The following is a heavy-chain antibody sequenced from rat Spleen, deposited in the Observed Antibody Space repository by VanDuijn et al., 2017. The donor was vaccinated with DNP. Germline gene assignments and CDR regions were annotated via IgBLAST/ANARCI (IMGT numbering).Heavy chain of an antibody. J-gene: IGHJ4*01. D-gene: IGHD1-11*01. V-gene: IGHV5S10*01. CDR2: IIYDGSHT. CDR3: ITFEGRNA. CDR1: GFSFSDSA. Sequence: EVQLVESGGGVVQPGKSLKLSCAASGFSFSDSAMAWVRQSPKMGLEWVATIIYDGSHTFYRDSVQGRFIISRDNAKTTLNLQMDSLRSEDTATYYCITFEGRNAWGQGTSVTVSS.